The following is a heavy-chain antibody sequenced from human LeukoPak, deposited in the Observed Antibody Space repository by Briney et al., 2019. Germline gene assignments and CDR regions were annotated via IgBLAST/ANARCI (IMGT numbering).Heavy chain of an antibody. Sequence: SETLSLTCTVSGGSINGFYWSWIRQPPGKGLEWIGYIYYSVSTNYNPSLRSRVTISVDRSKNQFSLKMNSVTAADTAMYYCAGLHFAAAEEFDPWGQGTLVTVSS. D-gene: IGHD6-13*01. V-gene: IGHV4-59*08. J-gene: IGHJ5*02. CDR1: GGSINGFY. CDR3: AGLHFAAAEEFDP. CDR2: IYYSVST.